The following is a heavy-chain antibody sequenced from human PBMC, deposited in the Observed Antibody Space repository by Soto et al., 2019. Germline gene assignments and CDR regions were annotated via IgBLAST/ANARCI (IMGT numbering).Heavy chain of an antibody. D-gene: IGHD6-13*01. CDR2: IIPILGIA. CDR1: GGTISSYP. V-gene: IGHV1-69*02. J-gene: IGHJ4*02. Sequence: QVQLVQSGAEVKKPGSSVKVSCKASGGTISSYPISWVRQAPGQGLEWMGRIIPILGIANYAQKFQGRVTIAADKYTSTAYMELSSLRSEDTAVYYCAGLPIAAGYLDCWGQGTMVTVSS. CDR3: AGLPIAAGYLDC.